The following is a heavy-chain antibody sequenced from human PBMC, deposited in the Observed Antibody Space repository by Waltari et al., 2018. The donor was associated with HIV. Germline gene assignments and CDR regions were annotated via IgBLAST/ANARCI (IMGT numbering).Heavy chain of an antibody. D-gene: IGHD6-19*01. CDR1: GGSFSGYY. CDR3: AREAGYNSGWYGGYYFDF. V-gene: IGHV4-34*02. J-gene: IGHJ4*02. Sequence: QVQLQQWGARQLKASDTLSLTCAVYGGSFSGYYWTWIRQSPGKGLGWVGEINHSGPPNYSPSLKSRVTISGDTSNNQFALKLTSVTAAGTAVYYCAREAGYNSGWYGGYYFDFWGQGALVTVSS. CDR2: INHSGPP.